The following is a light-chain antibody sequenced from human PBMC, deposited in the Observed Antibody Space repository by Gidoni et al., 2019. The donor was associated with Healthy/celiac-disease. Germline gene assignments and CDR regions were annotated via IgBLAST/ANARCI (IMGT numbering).Light chain of an antibody. Sequence: QSLLTQPPSVSGAPGQRVTISCTGSSIGAGYDVHWYQQLPGTAPTVLIYGNKNRPSGVPDRFSGSKSGATASLAITGLQAEDEAEYHCQSYDSSLSGSVFGGGTKLTVL. CDR3: QSYDSSLSGSV. CDR1: SIGAGYD. CDR2: GNK. V-gene: IGLV1-40*01. J-gene: IGLJ3*02.